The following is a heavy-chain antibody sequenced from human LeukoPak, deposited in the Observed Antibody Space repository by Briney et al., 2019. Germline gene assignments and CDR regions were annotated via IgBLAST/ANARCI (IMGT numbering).Heavy chain of an antibody. CDR3: ARAIYGSGSYYNMDY. CDR1: GASISTTNY. Sequence: SETLSLTCTVSGASISTTNYWGWIRQSPGKGLEWIGYIYYSGSTNYNPSLKSRVTISVDTSKNQFSLKLSSVTAADTAVYYCARAIYGSGSYYNMDYWGQGTLVTVSS. J-gene: IGHJ4*02. D-gene: IGHD3-10*01. V-gene: IGHV4-59*13. CDR2: IYYSGST.